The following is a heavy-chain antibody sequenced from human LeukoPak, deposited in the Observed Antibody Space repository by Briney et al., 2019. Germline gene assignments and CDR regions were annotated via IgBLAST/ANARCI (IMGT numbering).Heavy chain of an antibody. CDR3: ARAGGVLGYFDL. V-gene: IGHV4-61*02. Sequence: NPSETLSLTCTVSGGPISSGNYYWTWIRQSAGKRLEWIGRIYTSGIIAYNPSLKSRVTISVDTSRNQFSLRLTPVTAADTAVYYCARAGGVLGYFDLRGQGALVTVSS. CDR1: GGPISSGNYY. J-gene: IGHJ4*02. D-gene: IGHD3-10*01. CDR2: IYTSGII.